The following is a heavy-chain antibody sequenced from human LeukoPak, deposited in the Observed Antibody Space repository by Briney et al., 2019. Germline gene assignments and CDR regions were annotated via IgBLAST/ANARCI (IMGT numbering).Heavy chain of an antibody. V-gene: IGHV3-7*01. CDR3: ARGLRGFDY. J-gene: IGHJ4*02. CDR2: IEEDGSEK. CDR1: GFTLSSYW. Sequence: PGGSLRLSCAASGFTLSSYWMSWVRQAPGKGLERVANIEEDGSEKYYVDSVKGRFTISRDNAKNSLFLQMTSLRAEDTAVYCARGLRGFDYWGQGTLVTVSS.